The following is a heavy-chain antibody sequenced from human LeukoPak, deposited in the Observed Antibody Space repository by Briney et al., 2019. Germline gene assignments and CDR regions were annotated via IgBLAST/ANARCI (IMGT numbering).Heavy chain of an antibody. CDR2: IYTSGST. V-gene: IGHV4-61*02. D-gene: IGHD1-26*01. CDR3: ARGGRDSGSYPFAFDI. Sequence: PSQTLSLTCAVSGGSISSGGYSWSWIRQPAGKGLEWIGRIYTSGSTNYNPSLKSRVTMSVDTSKNQFSLKLSSVTAADTAVYYCARGGRDSGSYPFAFDIWGQGTMVTVSS. J-gene: IGHJ3*02. CDR1: GGSISSGGYS.